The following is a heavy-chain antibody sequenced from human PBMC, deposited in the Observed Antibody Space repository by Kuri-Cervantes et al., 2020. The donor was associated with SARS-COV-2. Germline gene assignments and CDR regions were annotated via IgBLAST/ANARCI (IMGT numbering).Heavy chain of an antibody. J-gene: IGHJ1*01. CDR2: VSYDGSNT. D-gene: IGHD3-3*01. V-gene: IGHV3-30*18. CDR3: AKPKGEYDFWSSFRIGSIVN. CDR1: GFIFSSFG. Sequence: GESLKISCAGSGFIFSSFGMHWVRQAPGKGLEWVAVVSYDGSNTYYADVVKGRFTISRDNTKYTLYLEMNRRRAEDTAVYYCAKPKGEYDFWSSFRIGSIVNWGQGTLVTASS.